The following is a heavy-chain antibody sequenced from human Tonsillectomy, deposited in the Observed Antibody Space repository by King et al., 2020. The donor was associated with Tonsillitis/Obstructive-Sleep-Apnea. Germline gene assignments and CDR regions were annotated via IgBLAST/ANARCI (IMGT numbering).Heavy chain of an antibody. J-gene: IGHJ4*02. CDR2: ISWNSGSI. CDR1: GFTFDDYA. CDR3: AKGRDVWRGSPGDY. Sequence: VQLVESGGGLVQPGRSLRLSCAASGFTFDDYAMHWVRQAPGKGLEWVSGISWNSGSIGYPDSVKGRFTISRDNAKNSLYLQMNSLRAEDTALYYCAKGRDVWRGSPGDYGGQGTLVTVAA. V-gene: IGHV3-9*01. D-gene: IGHD3-3*01.